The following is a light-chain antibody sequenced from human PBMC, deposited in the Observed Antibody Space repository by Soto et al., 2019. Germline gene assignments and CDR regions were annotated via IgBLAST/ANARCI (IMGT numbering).Light chain of an antibody. J-gene: IGKJ4*01. Sequence: DVQMTQSPSSLSASVGDRITITCRASQGIRSALGWYQQKPGKAPERLIYAASTLHRGVPSRFRGSGSGTAFTLTISSLQAEDFSTYYCLQHDSYPRTFGGGTRVDI. CDR3: LQHDSYPRT. V-gene: IGKV1-17*01. CDR2: AAS. CDR1: QGIRSA.